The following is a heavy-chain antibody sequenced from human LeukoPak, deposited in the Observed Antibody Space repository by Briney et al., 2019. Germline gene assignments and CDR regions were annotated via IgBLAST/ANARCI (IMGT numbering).Heavy chain of an antibody. J-gene: IGHJ4*02. D-gene: IGHD2-21*01. V-gene: IGHV3-NL1*01. Sequence: MYSGDDGANYAESVRGRFTISRDDSKNTVYLQMNSLRVEDSAIYYCAKRSRGYYDYWGQGTLVTVSS. CDR2: MYSGDDGA. CDR3: AKRSRGYYDY.